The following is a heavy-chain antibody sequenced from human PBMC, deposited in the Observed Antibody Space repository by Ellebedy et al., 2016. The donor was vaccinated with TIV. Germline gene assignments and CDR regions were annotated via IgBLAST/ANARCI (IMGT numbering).Heavy chain of an antibody. CDR1: GGSISSGGYS. D-gene: IGHD5-12*01. CDR2: IYHSGST. V-gene: IGHV4-30-2*01. J-gene: IGHJ4*02. Sequence: SETLSLXXAVSGGSISSGGYSWSWIRQPPGKGLEWIGYIYHSGSTYYNPSLKSRVTISVDRSKNQFSLKLSSVTAADTAVYYCARDGEDSGYAFDYWGQGTLVTVSS. CDR3: ARDGEDSGYAFDY.